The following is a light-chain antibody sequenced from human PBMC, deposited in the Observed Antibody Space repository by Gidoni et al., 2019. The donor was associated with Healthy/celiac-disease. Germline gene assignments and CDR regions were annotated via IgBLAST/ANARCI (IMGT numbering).Light chain of an antibody. CDR2: QDS. Sequence: SYEQSWPPAESVSAGQTTSITCSGDIVGDKYACWYQQKPGQSPVLVIYQDSKRPSGMPERFSGSNSGNTATLTISGTQAMDEADYSCQAWGSSTAWEVFGGGTKLTVL. J-gene: IGLJ2*01. CDR1: IVGDKY. CDR3: QAWGSSTAWEV. V-gene: IGLV3-1*01.